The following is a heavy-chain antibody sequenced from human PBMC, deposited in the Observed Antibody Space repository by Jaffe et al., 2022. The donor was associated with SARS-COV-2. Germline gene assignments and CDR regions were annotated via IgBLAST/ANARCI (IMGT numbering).Heavy chain of an antibody. J-gene: IGHJ6*02. V-gene: IGHV3-11*06. Sequence: QVQLVESGGGLVKPGGSLRLSCAASGFTFSDYYMSWIRQAPGKGLEWVSYISSSSSYTNYADSVKGRFTISRDNAKNSLYLQMNSLRAEDTAVYYCARGRLTVIRFLEWSRGMDVWGQGTTVTVSS. CDR2: ISSSSSYT. D-gene: IGHD3-3*01. CDR3: ARGRLTVIRFLEWSRGMDV. CDR1: GFTFSDYY.